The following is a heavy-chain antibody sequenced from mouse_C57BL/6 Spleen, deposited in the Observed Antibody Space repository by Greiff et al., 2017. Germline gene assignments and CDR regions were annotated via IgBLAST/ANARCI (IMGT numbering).Heavy chain of an antibody. CDR3: AMPVYYYGSSYLDY. Sequence: VKLQQPGAELVKPGASVKLSCKASGYTFTSYWMHWVKQRPGQGLEWIGMIHPNSGSTNYNEKFKSKATLTVDKSSSTAYMQLSSLTSEDSAVYYCAMPVYYYGSSYLDYWGQGTTLTVSS. CDR1: GYTFTSYW. D-gene: IGHD1-1*01. J-gene: IGHJ2*01. V-gene: IGHV1-64*01. CDR2: IHPNSGST.